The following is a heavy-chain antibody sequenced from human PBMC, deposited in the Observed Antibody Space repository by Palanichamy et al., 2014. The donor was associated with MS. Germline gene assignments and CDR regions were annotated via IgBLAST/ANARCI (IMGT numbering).Heavy chain of an antibody. Sequence: QLQLQESGPGLVKPSETLSLTCTVSGGSINSYYWSWIRQPPGKGLEWIGYIYYSGSTNYNSSLKSRVTISVDTSKNQFTLRLTSVTAADTALYYCARAEGTYGTNPWYFDYWGQGALVTVSS. J-gene: IGHJ4*02. D-gene: IGHD2-15*01. V-gene: IGHV4-59*01. CDR2: IYYSGST. CDR3: ARAEGTYGTNPWYFDY. CDR1: GGSINSYY.